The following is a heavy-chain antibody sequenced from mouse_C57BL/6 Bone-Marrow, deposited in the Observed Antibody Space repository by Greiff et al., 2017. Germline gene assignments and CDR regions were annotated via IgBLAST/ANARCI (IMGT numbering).Heavy chain of an antibody. CDR1: GYTFTRYG. Sequence: QVQLQQSGPELVKPGASVKLSCKASGYTFTRYGISWVKQRTGQGLEWIGEIYPRSGNTYYNEKFKGKATLTADKSSSTAYMELRSLTSEDSAVYFCARSGFAWFAYWGQGTLVTVSA. J-gene: IGHJ3*01. CDR2: IYPRSGNT. CDR3: ARSGFAWFAY. V-gene: IGHV1-81*01.